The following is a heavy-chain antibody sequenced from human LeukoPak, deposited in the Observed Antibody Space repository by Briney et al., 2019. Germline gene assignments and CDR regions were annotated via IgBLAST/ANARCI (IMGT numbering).Heavy chain of an antibody. CDR3: AKDNIRIVVAGTIDY. CDR2: ISWNSGSK. J-gene: IGHJ4*02. V-gene: IGHV3-9*01. Sequence: GGSLRLSCAASGFTFSSYAMTWVRQAPGKGLEWVSGISWNSGSKGYAGSVKGRFTISRDNAKNSLYLQMNSLRSEDTALYYCAKDNIRIVVAGTIDYWGQGTLVTVSS. D-gene: IGHD6-19*01. CDR1: GFTFSSYA.